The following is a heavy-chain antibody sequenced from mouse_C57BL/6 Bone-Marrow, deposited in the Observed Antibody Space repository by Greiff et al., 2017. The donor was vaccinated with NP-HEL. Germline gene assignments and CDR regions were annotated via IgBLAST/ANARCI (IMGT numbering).Heavy chain of an antibody. CDR3: ARHRDSSGYGYFDG. CDR1: GFSLTSYG. D-gene: IGHD3-2*02. CDR2: IWSDGST. Sequence: VQLVESGPGLVAPSQSLSITCTVSGFSLTSYGVHWVRQPPGQGLEWLVVIWSDGSTTYNSALKTRLSISKDNSKSKAFIKMNSLQTEDTAMYYCARHRDSSGYGYFDGWGTGTTVTVSS. J-gene: IGHJ1*03. V-gene: IGHV2-6-1*01.